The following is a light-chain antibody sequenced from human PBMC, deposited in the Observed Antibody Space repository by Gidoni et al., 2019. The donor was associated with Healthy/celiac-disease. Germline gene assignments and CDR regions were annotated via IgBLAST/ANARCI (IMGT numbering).Light chain of an antibody. CDR2: DAS. Sequence: IQLTHSPSTLSTSVGDRVPITCRASKSISSWLAWYQQNPGKAPKLLIYDASSLESGVPSRFSGSGSGTEFTLTISSLQPDDFATYYCQQYNSYTWTFGQGTKVEIK. CDR3: QQYNSYTWT. J-gene: IGKJ1*01. V-gene: IGKV1-5*01. CDR1: KSISSW.